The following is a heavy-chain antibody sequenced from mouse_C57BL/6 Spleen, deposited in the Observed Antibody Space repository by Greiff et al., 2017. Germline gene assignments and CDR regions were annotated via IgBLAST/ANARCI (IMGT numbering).Heavy chain of an antibody. D-gene: IGHD2-4*01. CDR1: GFTFSDYY. CDR3: ARGSYDYDEGDWYFDV. CDR2: INYDGSST. V-gene: IGHV5-16*01. Sequence: EVKLMESEGGLVQPGSSMKLSCTASGFTFSDYYMAWVRQVPEKGLEWVANINYDGSSTYYLDSLKSRFIISRDNAKNILYLQMSSLKSEDTATYYCARGSYDYDEGDWYFDVWGTGTTVTVSS. J-gene: IGHJ1*03.